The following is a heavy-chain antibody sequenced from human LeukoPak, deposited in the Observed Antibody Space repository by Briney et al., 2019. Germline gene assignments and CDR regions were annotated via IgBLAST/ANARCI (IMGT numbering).Heavy chain of an antibody. Sequence: SQTLSLTCAGSGGSISTGGYAWRWIRQPPGKGLEWIGYIYHSGSTYSTPSLKRRVTISVDTSKNQFSLKLNSVTAADTAVYYCARGGDYFDSWGQGTLVTVSS. V-gene: IGHV4-30-2*01. CDR3: ARGGDYFDS. CDR2: IYHSGST. J-gene: IGHJ4*02. CDR1: GGSISTGGYA.